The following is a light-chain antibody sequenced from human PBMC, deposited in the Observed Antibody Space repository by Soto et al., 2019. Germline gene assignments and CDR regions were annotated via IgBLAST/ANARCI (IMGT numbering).Light chain of an antibody. J-gene: IGLJ3*02. CDR3: ATWDDSLNGWV. CDR1: TSNIGSNT. Sequence: QSVLTQPPSASGTPGQRVTISCSGSTSNIGSNTVHWYQQLPGTAPKLLIYSNNQRPSGVPDRFSCSKSGTSASLAISGLHSEDEADYYCATWDDSLNGWVFGGGTKLTVL. V-gene: IGLV1-44*01. CDR2: SNN.